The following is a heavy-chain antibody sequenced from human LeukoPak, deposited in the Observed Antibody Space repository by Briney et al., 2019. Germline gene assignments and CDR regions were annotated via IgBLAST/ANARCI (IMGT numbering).Heavy chain of an antibody. V-gene: IGHV1-46*01. Sequence: ASVKVSCKASGYTFTSYYMHWVRQAPGQGLEWMGIINPSGGSTSYAQKFQGRVTMTRDTSTSTVYMELSSPRSEDTAVYYCARGPLPGYYYDSSGYNGAFDIWGQGTMVTVSS. J-gene: IGHJ3*02. CDR1: GYTFTSYY. CDR3: ARGPLPGYYYDSSGYNGAFDI. D-gene: IGHD3-22*01. CDR2: INPSGGST.